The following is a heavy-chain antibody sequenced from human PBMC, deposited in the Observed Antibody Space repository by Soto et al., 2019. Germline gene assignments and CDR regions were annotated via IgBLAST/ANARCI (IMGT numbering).Heavy chain of an antibody. CDR2: IYPGDSDT. D-gene: IGHD4-17*01. Sequence: GESLKISCKGSGYSFTSYWIGWVRQMPGKGLEWMGIIYPGDSDTRYSPSFQGQVTISADKSISTAYLQWSSLKASDTAMYYCARPGAARHDYGEDDYYLDYWGQGTLVTVSS. CDR1: GYSFTSYW. J-gene: IGHJ4*02. CDR3: ARPGAARHDYGEDDYYLDY. V-gene: IGHV5-51*01.